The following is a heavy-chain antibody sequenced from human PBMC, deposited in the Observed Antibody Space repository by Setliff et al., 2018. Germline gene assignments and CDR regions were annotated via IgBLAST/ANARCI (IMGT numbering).Heavy chain of an antibody. Sequence: SETLSLTCAVYGGSFSGYYWSWIRQPPGKGLEWIGSISYGGNTYYNPSLNSRVTISADTSKNQFSVRLNSVTAADTAVYYCARHWDFCGGNCPHNSIDYWGRGALVTVSS. V-gene: IGHV4-34*01. CDR2: ISYGGNT. CDR1: GGSFSGYY. CDR3: ARHWDFCGGNCPHNSIDY. J-gene: IGHJ4*02. D-gene: IGHD2-21*02.